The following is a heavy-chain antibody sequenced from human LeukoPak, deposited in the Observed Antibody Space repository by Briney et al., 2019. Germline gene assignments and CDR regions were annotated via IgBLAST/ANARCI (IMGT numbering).Heavy chain of an antibody. Sequence: GGSLRLSCAASGFTVSSNYMSWVRQAPGKGLEWVSFIYNADSTYYADSVKGRFTVSRDNSKNTLYLQMNSLRPEDTAVYYCARGWGYCSGTSCHVFDYWGQGTLVTVSS. V-gene: IGHV3-53*01. D-gene: IGHD2-2*01. CDR2: IYNADST. CDR1: GFTVSSNY. J-gene: IGHJ4*02. CDR3: ARGWGYCSGTSCHVFDY.